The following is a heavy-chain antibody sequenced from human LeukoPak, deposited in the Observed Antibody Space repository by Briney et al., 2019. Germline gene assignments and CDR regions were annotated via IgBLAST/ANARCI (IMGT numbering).Heavy chain of an antibody. Sequence: GPVKVSCKASGYTFTGYYMHWVRQAPGQGLEWMGWINPNSGGTNYAQKFQGRVTMTRDTSISTAYMELSRLRSDDTAVYYCARDPPIGVVVAASFRYYYYYGMDVWGQGTTVTVSS. J-gene: IGHJ6*02. D-gene: IGHD2-15*01. CDR3: ARDPPIGVVVAASFRYYYYYGMDV. V-gene: IGHV1-2*02. CDR2: INPNSGGT. CDR1: GYTFTGYY.